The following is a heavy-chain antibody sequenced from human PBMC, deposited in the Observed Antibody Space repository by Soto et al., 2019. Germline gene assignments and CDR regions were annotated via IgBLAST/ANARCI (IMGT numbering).Heavy chain of an antibody. J-gene: IGHJ4*02. D-gene: IGHD7-27*01. CDR3: ASQGLTGGSLSPGHFDY. CDR2: INPSGGST. V-gene: IGHV1-46*01. Sequence: ASVKVSCKASGYTLTSYYMHWVRQAPGQGLEWMGIINPSGGSTSYAQKFQGRVIMTRDMSTSTVYMELSSLRSEDTAVYYCASQGLTGGSLSPGHFDYWGQGTLVTVSS. CDR1: GYTLTSYY.